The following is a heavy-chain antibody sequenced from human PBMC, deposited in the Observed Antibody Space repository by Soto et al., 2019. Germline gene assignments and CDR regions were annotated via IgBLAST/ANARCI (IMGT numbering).Heavy chain of an antibody. V-gene: IGHV4-39*01. CDR2: IYHSGRT. D-gene: IGHD2-21*02. Sequence: SETLSLTCIVSGESTSSSSYYWGWIRQPPGRGLEWIGSIYHSGRTYYNPSLKSRVSISIDTSKNQFSLKLSSVTAADTALYYCARQRTTVVTQAYFDYWGQGALVTVSS. CDR1: GESTSSSSYY. J-gene: IGHJ4*02. CDR3: ARQRTTVVTQAYFDY.